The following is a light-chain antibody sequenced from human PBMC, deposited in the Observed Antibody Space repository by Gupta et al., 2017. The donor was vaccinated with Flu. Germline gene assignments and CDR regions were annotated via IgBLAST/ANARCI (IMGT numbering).Light chain of an antibody. CDR3: QQNDNYSPLT. J-gene: IGKJ4*01. Sequence: DIQMTQSPSTLSASVGDRVTITCRASQSISNLLAWYQQKPGKAPNILIYKASSLQNGVPSRFSGSGYGKELTLTISSRQPDDFASYYCQQNDNYSPLTFGGGTKVEIK. CDR1: QSISNL. V-gene: IGKV1-5*03. CDR2: KAS.